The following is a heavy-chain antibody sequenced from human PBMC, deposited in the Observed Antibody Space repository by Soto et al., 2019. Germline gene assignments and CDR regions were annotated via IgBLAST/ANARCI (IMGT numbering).Heavy chain of an antibody. CDR1: GFSLSTSGAA. D-gene: IGHD3-3*01. CDR3: AHRATMTIFGLIIDNGIWFDP. J-gene: IGHJ5*02. Sequence: QINLIESGPTLVKPTQTLTLTCTFSGFSLSTSGAAVGWVRQPPGRALEWLALIYWDGGKRYNASLGNRLTITKDTSMNQVVLTLTNVDPADTATYYCAHRATMTIFGLIIDNGIWFDPWGQGTRVSVSS. CDR2: IYWDGGK. V-gene: IGHV2-5*02.